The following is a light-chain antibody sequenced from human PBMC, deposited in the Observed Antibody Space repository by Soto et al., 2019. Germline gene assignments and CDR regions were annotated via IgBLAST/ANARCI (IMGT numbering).Light chain of an antibody. CDR3: QQYNNWPPST. Sequence: EIVLTQSPATLSLSPGERATLSCRASQSVSSSLAWYHQKPGQAPRLLIYGASTRATGIPARFSGSGSGTEFTLTISSLQSEDFAVYYCQQYNNWPPSTFGQGTKVDIK. CDR2: GAS. J-gene: IGKJ1*01. V-gene: IGKV3-15*01. CDR1: QSVSSS.